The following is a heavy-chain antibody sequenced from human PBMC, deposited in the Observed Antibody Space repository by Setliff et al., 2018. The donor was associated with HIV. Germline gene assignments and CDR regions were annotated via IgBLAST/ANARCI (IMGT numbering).Heavy chain of an antibody. Sequence: GASVKVSCKTSGYTFTSYDISWVRQATGHGLEWMGWMNPNSGNTGYAQKFQGRVTMTRNTSISTAYMELSRLRSEDTAVYYCARGGQFLEYAFDIWGQGTMVTVSS. CDR2: MNPNSGNT. V-gene: IGHV1-8*01. J-gene: IGHJ3*02. D-gene: IGHD3-3*01. CDR3: ARGGQFLEYAFDI. CDR1: GYTFTSYD.